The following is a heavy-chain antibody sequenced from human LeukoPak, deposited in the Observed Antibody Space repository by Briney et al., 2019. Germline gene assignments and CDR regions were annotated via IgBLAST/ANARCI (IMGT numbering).Heavy chain of an antibody. J-gene: IGHJ4*02. D-gene: IGHD2-21*02. CDR1: GFTFSDYY. V-gene: IGHV3-11*01. CDR2: ISSSGSTI. CDR3: ARKYCGGDCYPSSAYYFDY. Sequence: GGSLRLSCAASGFTFSDYYMSWIRQAPGKGLEWVSYISSSGSTIYYADSVKGQFTISRDNAKNSLYLQMNSLRAEDTAVYYCARKYCGGDCYPSSAYYFDYWGQGTLVTVSS.